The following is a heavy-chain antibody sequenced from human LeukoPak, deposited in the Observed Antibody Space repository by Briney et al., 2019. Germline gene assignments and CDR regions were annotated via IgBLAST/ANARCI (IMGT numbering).Heavy chain of an antibody. CDR2: INPSGGST. V-gene: IGHV1-46*01. CDR3: AREDPASWGSYYYYGMGV. J-gene: IGHJ6*02. D-gene: IGHD7-27*01. Sequence: ASVKVSCKASGYTFASYYMHWVRQAPGQGLEWMGIINPSGGSTSYAQKFQGRVTMTRDTSTSTVYMELSSLRSEDTAMYYCAREDPASWGSYYYYGMGVWGQGTTVTVSS. CDR1: GYTFASYY.